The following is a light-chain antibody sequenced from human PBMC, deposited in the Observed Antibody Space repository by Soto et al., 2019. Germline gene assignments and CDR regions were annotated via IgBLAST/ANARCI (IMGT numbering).Light chain of an antibody. CDR3: RKYGRAPRK. CDR1: PGVRSNC. J-gene: IGKJ1*01. CDR2: GVF. V-gene: IGKV3-20*01. Sequence: EVVLTQPXGTLSFSPCDXXXXXXXPTPGVRSNCVACLQQKXGQAPKLLISGVFXRATGVADRFSGGGSGTEFTLTISRLEAEDFAVYYCRKYGRAPRKFGQGPKVDIK.